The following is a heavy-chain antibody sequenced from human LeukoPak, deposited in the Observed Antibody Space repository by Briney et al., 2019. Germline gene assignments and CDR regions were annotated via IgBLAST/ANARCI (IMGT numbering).Heavy chain of an antibody. CDR2: FDPEDGET. CDR3: ALFGEYGDYDAFDI. D-gene: IGHD4-17*01. V-gene: IGHV1-24*01. Sequence: ASVKVSCKVSGYTLTGLSMHWVRQAPGKGLEWMGGFDPEDGETIYAQKFQGRVTMTEDTSTDTAYMELSSLRSEDTAVYYCALFGEYGDYDAFDIWGQGTMVTVSS. CDR1: GYTLTGLS. J-gene: IGHJ3*02.